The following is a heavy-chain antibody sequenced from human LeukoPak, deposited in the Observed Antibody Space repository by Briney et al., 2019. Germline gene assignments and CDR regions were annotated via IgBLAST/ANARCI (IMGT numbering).Heavy chain of an antibody. D-gene: IGHD3-9*01. Sequence: GGSLRLSCAASGFTFSSYAMSWVRQAPGKGLEWVSAISGSGGSTYYADSVKGRFTISRDNSKNTLYLQMNSLRAEDTAVYYCAKSQHYDILTGYSYYFDYWAREPWSPSPQ. CDR2: ISGSGGST. J-gene: IGHJ4*02. CDR1: GFTFSSYA. V-gene: IGHV3-23*01. CDR3: AKSQHYDILTGYSYYFDY.